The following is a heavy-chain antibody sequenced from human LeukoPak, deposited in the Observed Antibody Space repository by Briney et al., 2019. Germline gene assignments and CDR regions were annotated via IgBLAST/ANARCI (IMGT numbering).Heavy chain of an antibody. CDR3: ARDRYSSGWYDGGNAFDI. D-gene: IGHD6-19*01. Sequence: PSETLSLTCTVSGGSISSYYWSWIRQPPGKGLEWIGSIYYSGSTYYNPSLKSRVTISVDTSKNQFSLKLSSVTAADTAVYYCARDRYSSGWYDGGNAFDIWGQGTMVTVSS. CDR1: GGSISSYY. CDR2: IYYSGST. V-gene: IGHV4-39*07. J-gene: IGHJ3*02.